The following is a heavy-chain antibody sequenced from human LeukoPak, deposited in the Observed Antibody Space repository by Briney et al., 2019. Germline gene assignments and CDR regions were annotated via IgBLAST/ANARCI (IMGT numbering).Heavy chain of an antibody. CDR3: AGDDKSGGCDRGGDCYGAFDI. D-gene: IGHD2-21*02. J-gene: IGHJ3*02. CDR1: GFTFSSYS. CDR2: ISSSSSYI. V-gene: IGHV3-21*01. Sequence: GGSLRLSCAASGFTFSSYSMNWVRQAPGKGLEWVSSISSSSSYIYYADSVKGRFTISRDNAKNSLYLQMNSLRAEDTAVYYCAGDDKSGGCDRGGDCYGAFDIWGQGTMVTVSS.